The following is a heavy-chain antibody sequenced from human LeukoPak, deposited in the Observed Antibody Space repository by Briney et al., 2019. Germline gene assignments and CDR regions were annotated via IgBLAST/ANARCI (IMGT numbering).Heavy chain of an antibody. CDR3: VAVAVYRPLHY. D-gene: IGHD6-19*01. J-gene: IGHJ4*02. V-gene: IGHV3-23*01. CDR1: GFTFSNYA. Sequence: PGGSLRLSCAASGFTFSNYAMSWVRQAPGKGLEWVSAISGSGASTNYADSVKGRFTISRDNSKNTLYLQMNSLRAEDTAVYYCVAVAVYRPLHYCGQGTLVTVSS. CDR2: ISGSGAST.